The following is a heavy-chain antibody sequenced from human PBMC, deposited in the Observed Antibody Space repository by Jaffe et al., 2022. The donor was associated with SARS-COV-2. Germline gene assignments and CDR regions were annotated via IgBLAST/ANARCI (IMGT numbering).Heavy chain of an antibody. J-gene: IGHJ3*01. CDR1: GFTFSSYS. Sequence: EVQLVESGGGLVQPGGSLRLSCAASGFTFSSYSMNWVRQAPGKGLEWVSYISSSSSTINYADSVKGRFTISRDNAKNSLFLQMNSLRAEDTAVYYCARDRSAFDVWGQGTMVTVSS. CDR2: ISSSSSTI. V-gene: IGHV3-48*01. CDR3: ARDRSAFDV.